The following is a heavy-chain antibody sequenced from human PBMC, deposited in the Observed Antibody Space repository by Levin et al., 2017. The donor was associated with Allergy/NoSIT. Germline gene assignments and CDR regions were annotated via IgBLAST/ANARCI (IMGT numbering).Heavy chain of an antibody. D-gene: IGHD1-1*01. V-gene: IGHV3-48*03. CDR2: ISSSGDSI. CDR1: GFTFTSYE. Sequence: GGSLRLSCAASGFTFTSYEMNWVRQAPGKGLEWISYISSSGDSIYYADSVKGRFTISRDNTKNSLYLQMNSLRAEDTAIYYCATVGRSTRPGYWGQGTLVTVSS. CDR3: ATVGRSTRPGY. J-gene: IGHJ4*02.